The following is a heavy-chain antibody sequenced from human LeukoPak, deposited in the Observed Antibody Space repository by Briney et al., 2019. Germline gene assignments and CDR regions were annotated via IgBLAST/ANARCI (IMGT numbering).Heavy chain of an antibody. CDR3: AKFAPTSGLSDAFDI. CDR1: GFTFSIYG. D-gene: IGHD1-26*01. V-gene: IGHV3-30*18. CDR2: ISYDGSNK. J-gene: IGHJ3*02. Sequence: GGSLRLSCAASGFTFSIYGMHWVRQAPGKGLEWVAVISYDGSNKYYADSVKGRFTISRDNSKNTLYLQMNSLRAEDTAVYYCAKFAPTSGLSDAFDIWGQGTMVTVSS.